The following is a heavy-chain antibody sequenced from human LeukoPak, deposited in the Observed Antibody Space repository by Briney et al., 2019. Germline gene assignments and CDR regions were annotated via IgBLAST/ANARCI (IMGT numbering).Heavy chain of an antibody. J-gene: IGHJ4*02. Sequence: GGSLRLSCAASGFTFTSYAMRWVRQAPGKGLEWVSAISGSGGGTYYADSVKGRFTISRDKSRSTVYLQLNNLRVEDTAMYFCGKANGVAKAEEVCWGQGAQITVS. D-gene: IGHD2-21*01. CDR1: GFTFTSYA. CDR3: GKANGVAKAEEVC. CDR2: ISGSGGGT. V-gene: IGHV3-23*01.